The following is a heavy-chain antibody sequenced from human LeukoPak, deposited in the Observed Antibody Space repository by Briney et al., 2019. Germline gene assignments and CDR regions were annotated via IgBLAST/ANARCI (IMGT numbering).Heavy chain of an antibody. CDR1: GFTFSDSA. D-gene: IGHD3-16*01. Sequence: GGSLKLSCAASGFTFSDSAIHWVRQASGKGLEWVGRIRGKGFSDPPAYAASVKDRFTISRDDSESTAYRQMNSLKAEDTAVYYCTVPQSGGNWFDPWGPGTQVTVSS. CDR3: TVPQSGGNWFDP. CDR2: IRGKGFSDPP. V-gene: IGHV3-73*01. J-gene: IGHJ5*02.